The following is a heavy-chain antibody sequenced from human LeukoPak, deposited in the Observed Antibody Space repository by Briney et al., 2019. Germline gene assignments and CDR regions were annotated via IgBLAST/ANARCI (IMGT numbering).Heavy chain of an antibody. CDR3: AREGTFGDYRASGDH. D-gene: IGHD2-21*02. Sequence: PGGSLRLSCAASGFTLSSYWMSWVRQAPGKGLEWVANIKQDGSAIYYVDSVKGRFIISRDNAKNSLYLQMNSVRAEDTAVYYCAREGTFGDYRASGDHWGQGALVTVSS. CDR1: GFTLSSYW. CDR2: IKQDGSAI. J-gene: IGHJ4*02. V-gene: IGHV3-7*03.